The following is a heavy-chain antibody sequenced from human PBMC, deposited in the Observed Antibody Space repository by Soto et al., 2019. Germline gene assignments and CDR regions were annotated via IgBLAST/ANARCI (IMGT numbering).Heavy chain of an antibody. CDR3: AREGSGYNL. V-gene: IGHV1-69*13. Sequence: SVKVSCKASGGSFSSFGISWVRQAPGQGLEWMGGIIPVFGRPNYAQRFRGRLTITADESTNTVYLELIDLRSEDTAVYYCAREGSGYNLWGQGTQVTVPQ. D-gene: IGHD5-12*01. CDR2: IIPVFGRP. J-gene: IGHJ1*01. CDR1: GGSFSSFG.